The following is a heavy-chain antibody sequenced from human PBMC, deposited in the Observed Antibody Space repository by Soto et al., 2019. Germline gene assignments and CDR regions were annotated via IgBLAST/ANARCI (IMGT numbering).Heavy chain of an antibody. J-gene: IGHJ5*02. CDR1: GFTVSSNY. CDR3: ARVGEYSGGDCKNWFDP. D-gene: IGHD2-21*02. V-gene: IGHV3-53*01. Sequence: GGSLRLSYAASGFTVSSNYMSWVRQAPGKGLEWVSVIYSGGSTYYADSVKGRFTISRDNSKNTLYLQMDSLRAEDTAVYYCARVGEYSGGDCKNWFDPWGQGTLVTVSS. CDR2: IYSGGST.